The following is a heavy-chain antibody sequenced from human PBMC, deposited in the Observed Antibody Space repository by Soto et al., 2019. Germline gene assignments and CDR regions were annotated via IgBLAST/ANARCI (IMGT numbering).Heavy chain of an antibody. J-gene: IGHJ6*02. CDR2: ISAYNGNT. CDR3: ARAVSPRGEARLYYYYGMDV. CDR1: GYTFTSYG. V-gene: IGHV1-18*01. D-gene: IGHD3-10*01. Sequence: QVPLVQSGAEVKKPGASVKVSCKASGYTFTSYGISWVRQAPGQGLEWMGWISAYNGNTNYAQKLQGRVTMTTDTSTSTAYMELRSLRSDDTAVYYCARAVSPRGEARLYYYYGMDVWGQGTTVTVSS.